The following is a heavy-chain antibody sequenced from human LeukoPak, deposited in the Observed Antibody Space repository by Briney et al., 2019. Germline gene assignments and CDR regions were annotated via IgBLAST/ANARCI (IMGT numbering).Heavy chain of an antibody. CDR2: ISSSSSYI. D-gene: IGHD6-13*01. J-gene: IGHJ5*02. Sequence: GGSLRLSCAASGFTFSSYSMNWVRQAPGKGLEWVSSISSSSSYIYYADSVKVRFTISRDNAKNSLYLQMNSLRAEDTAVYYCASLSSSWPTAWGQGTLVTVSS. CDR3: ASLSSSWPTA. CDR1: GFTFSSYS. V-gene: IGHV3-21*01.